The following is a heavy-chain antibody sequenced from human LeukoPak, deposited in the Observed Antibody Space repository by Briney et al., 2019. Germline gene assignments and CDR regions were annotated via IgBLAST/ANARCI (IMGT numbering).Heavy chain of an antibody. J-gene: IGHJ4*02. Sequence: PSETLSLTCTVSGGSISSYYWSWIRQPPGKGLEWIGSIYYSGSTYYNPSLKSRVTISVDTSKNQFSLKLSSVTAADTAVYYCARQNLMVYAMWGQGTLVTVSS. CDR3: ARQNLMVYAM. D-gene: IGHD2-8*01. CDR2: IYYSGST. V-gene: IGHV4-39*01. CDR1: GGSISSYY.